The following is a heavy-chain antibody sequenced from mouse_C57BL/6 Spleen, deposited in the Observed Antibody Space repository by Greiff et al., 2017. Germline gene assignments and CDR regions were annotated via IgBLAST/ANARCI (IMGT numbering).Heavy chain of an antibody. D-gene: IGHD1-1*01. J-gene: IGHJ2*01. CDR3: ARRDYYGSSCDY. V-gene: IGHV5-6*01. CDR1: GFTFSSYG. CDR2: ISSGGSYT. Sequence: VQLKESGGDLVKPGGSLKLSCAASGFTFSSYGMSWVRQTPDKRLEWVATISSGGSYTYYPDSVKGRFTISRDNAKNTLYLQMSSLKSEDTAMYYCARRDYYGSSCDYWGQGTTLTVSS.